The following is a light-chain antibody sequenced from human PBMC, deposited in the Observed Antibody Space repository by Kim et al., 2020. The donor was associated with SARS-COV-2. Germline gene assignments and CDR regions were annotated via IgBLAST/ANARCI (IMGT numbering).Light chain of an antibody. CDR3: QRYNSAPWT. Sequence: GDRVTITCRSSQGINNFLAWYQQKPGKVPKLLIYTASVLQSGVPSRFSGSGSGTDFTLTISSLQPEDVATYYCQRYNSAPWTFGQGTKV. J-gene: IGKJ1*01. CDR1: QGINNF. V-gene: IGKV1-27*01. CDR2: TAS.